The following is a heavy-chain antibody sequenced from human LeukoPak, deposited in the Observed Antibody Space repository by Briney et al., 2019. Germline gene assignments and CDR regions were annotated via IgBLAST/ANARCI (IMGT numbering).Heavy chain of an antibody. CDR3: ARTHLSYDILTGYYPYAFDI. J-gene: IGHJ3*02. CDR1: GGSISSGGYY. Sequence: PSETLSLTCTVSGGSISSGGYYWSWIRQPPGKGLEWIGYIYYSGGTYYNPSLKSRVTISVDTSKNQFSLKLSSVTAADTAVYYCARTHLSYDILTGYYPYAFDIWGQGTMVTVSS. CDR2: IYYSGGT. D-gene: IGHD3-9*01. V-gene: IGHV4-31*03.